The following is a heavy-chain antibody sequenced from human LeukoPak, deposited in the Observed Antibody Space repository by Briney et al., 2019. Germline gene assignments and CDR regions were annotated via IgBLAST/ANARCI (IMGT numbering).Heavy chain of an antibody. D-gene: IGHD1-1*01. V-gene: IGHV4-34*01. CDR3: ARVPDITARPCDT. CDR1: GGSFSGYY. CDR2: ISHTGLT. Sequence: SETLSLTCAVYGGSFSGYYWTLIRQTPGKGLEWIGEISHTGLTGSNPSLKSRVTIFVDSSKKQFALRMTSVTAADTGVYYCARVPDITARPCDTWGPGTLVTVSS. J-gene: IGHJ5*02.